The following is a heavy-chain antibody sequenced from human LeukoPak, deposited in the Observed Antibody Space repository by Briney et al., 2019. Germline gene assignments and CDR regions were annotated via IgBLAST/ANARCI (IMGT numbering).Heavy chain of an antibody. J-gene: IGHJ4*02. CDR2: INHSGST. CDR1: GGSFSGYY. V-gene: IGHV4-34*01. CDR3: ARGRIRYCSGGSCYQRPFFDY. Sequence: SETLSLTCAVYGGSFSGYYWSRIRQPPGKGLEWLGEINHSGSTNYNPSLKSRVTISVDTSKNQFSLKLSSVTAADTAVYYCARGRIRYCSGGSCYQRPFFDYWGQGTLVTVSS. D-gene: IGHD2-15*01.